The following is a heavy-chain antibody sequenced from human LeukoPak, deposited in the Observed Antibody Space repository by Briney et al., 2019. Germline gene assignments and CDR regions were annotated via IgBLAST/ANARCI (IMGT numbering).Heavy chain of an antibody. CDR3: AKDIQLST. D-gene: IGHD5-24*01. V-gene: IGHV3-23*01. Sequence: GGSLRLSCAASGFTFSSYALSWVRQAPGKGLEWVSLIGASGESTYYADSVKGRFTISRDNSKNTLSLQMNSLRVEDTAMYFCAKDIQLSTWGLGTMVTVSS. CDR2: IGASGEST. CDR1: GFTFSSYA. J-gene: IGHJ3*01.